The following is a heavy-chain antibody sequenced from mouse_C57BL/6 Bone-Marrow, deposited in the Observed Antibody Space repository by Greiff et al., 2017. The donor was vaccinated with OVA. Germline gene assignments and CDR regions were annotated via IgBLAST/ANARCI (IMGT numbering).Heavy chain of an antibody. J-gene: IGHJ4*01. D-gene: IGHD2-4*01. Sequence: QVQLQQSGAELAKPGAPVKLSCKASGYTFTSYWMHWVKQRPGQGLEWIGYINPSSGYTKYNQKFKDKATLTADKSSSTAYMQLSSLTYEDSAVYYCARRLRRRDYAMDYWGQGTSVTVSS. CDR2: INPSSGYT. CDR1: GYTFTSYW. V-gene: IGHV1-7*01. CDR3: ARRLRRRDYAMDY.